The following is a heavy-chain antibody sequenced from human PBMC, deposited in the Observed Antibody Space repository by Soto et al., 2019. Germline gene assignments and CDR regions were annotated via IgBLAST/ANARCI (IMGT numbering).Heavy chain of an antibody. Sequence: GGSLRLSCAASGFTFSSYNMNWVRQAPGKGLEWLSFITGSGSITYYADSVKGRFAISRDNAKNSLYLQMNSLRAEDTAVYYCARGTYASGTSYWGQGTLVTVSS. CDR1: GFTFSSYN. J-gene: IGHJ4*02. CDR3: ARGTYASGTSY. D-gene: IGHD3-10*01. CDR2: ITGSGSIT. V-gene: IGHV3-48*01.